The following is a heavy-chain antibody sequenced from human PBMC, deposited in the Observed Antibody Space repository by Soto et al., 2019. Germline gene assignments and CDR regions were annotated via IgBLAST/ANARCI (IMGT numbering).Heavy chain of an antibody. CDR3: ARDLGYCRSGTCYREWFDP. D-gene: IGHD2-15*01. J-gene: IGHJ5*02. CDR2: VSGDNGHT. CDR1: GYTFTTHG. V-gene: IGHV1-18*01. Sequence: QVQLVQSGAEVKKPGASVKVSCKASGYTFTTHGISWMRQAPGPGLAWMGWVSGDNGHTNYAQRLQGRVTMTTDTAPNTAYMELRSLRSDDTAAYYCARDLGYCRSGTCYREWFDPWGQGTLVTVSS.